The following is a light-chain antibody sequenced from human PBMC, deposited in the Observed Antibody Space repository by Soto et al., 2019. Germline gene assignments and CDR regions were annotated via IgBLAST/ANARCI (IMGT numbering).Light chain of an antibody. Sequence: DIQLTQSPSFRSASVGDRVTITCRASQGISTFLAWYQQHPGTAPKRLIYDASNLQSGVPSRFSGSGSGTEFTLTISSLQPEDFATYYCQQVNNYPLTFGGGTKVDSK. CDR1: QGISTF. CDR2: DAS. V-gene: IGKV1-9*01. J-gene: IGKJ4*01. CDR3: QQVNNYPLT.